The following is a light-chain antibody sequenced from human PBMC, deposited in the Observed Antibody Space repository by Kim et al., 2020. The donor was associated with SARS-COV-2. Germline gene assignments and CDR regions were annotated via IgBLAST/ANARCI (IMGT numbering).Light chain of an antibody. CDR2: DVN. J-gene: IGLJ3*02. V-gene: IGLV2-11*01. CDR3: CSYAGSYILV. CDR1: TSDVGGYNF. Sequence: GRSVTISCTGTTSDVGGYNFVSGYQHRPVKAPKLMIYDVNKRPSGVPDRFSGSKSGNTASLAISGLQAEDEADYYCCSYAGSYILVFGGGTQLTVL.